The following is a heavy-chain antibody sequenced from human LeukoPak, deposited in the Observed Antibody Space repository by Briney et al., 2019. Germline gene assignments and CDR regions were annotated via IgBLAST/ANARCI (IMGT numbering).Heavy chain of an antibody. V-gene: IGHV4-59*08. CDR3: ARGVRWADTFTGYYLSGFDH. Sequence: SETLSLTCTVSGGSISDFYWSWIRQSPGKGLEWLGYAYYSGSTNYNPSLKSRVTISVDVSKRQFSLKLTSMTAADTAVYYCARGVRWADTFTGYYLSGFDHWGQGTLVPVSS. CDR2: AYYSGST. D-gene: IGHD3-9*01. J-gene: IGHJ4*02. CDR1: GGSISDFY.